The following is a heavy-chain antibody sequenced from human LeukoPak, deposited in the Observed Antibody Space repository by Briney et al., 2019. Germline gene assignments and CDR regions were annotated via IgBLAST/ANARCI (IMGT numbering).Heavy chain of an antibody. V-gene: IGHV4-30-4*01. Sequence: PSGTLSLTCTVSGGSISSGDYYWSWIRQPPGKGLEWIGYIYYSVSTSSNPSLKSRVTLSVDTSKNQFSLKLSSVTAADTAVYYCARGGVVVPAVYYYGMGVWGQGTTVTVSS. D-gene: IGHD2-2*01. CDR2: IYYSVST. CDR1: GGSISSGDYY. J-gene: IGHJ6*02. CDR3: ARGGVVVPAVYYYGMGV.